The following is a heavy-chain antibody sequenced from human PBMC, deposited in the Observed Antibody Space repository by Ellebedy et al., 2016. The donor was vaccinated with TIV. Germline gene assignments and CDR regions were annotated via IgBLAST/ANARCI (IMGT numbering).Heavy chain of an antibody. V-gene: IGHV3-7*03. CDR3: ARDPVSRAYSGMDV. D-gene: IGHD5-12*01. J-gene: IGHJ6*02. CDR1: GFTFSTYW. CDR2: LKEAGSET. Sequence: GGSLRLSCAASGFTFSTYWMNWVRQAPGKGLEWVANLKEAGSETYYVDSVKGRFTIARDDAKNSLYLEMNSLRAEDTAIYYCARDPVSRAYSGMDVWGQGTTVTVSS.